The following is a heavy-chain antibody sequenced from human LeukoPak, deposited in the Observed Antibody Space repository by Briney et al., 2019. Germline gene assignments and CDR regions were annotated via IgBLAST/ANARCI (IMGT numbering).Heavy chain of an antibody. CDR1: GFTFSSYA. V-gene: IGHV3-15*01. CDR3: TTGGNVIVAGTRAFDI. J-gene: IGHJ3*02. CDR2: IKSTLDGGTT. Sequence: GGSLRLSCAASGFTFSSYAMSWVRQAPGKGLEWVGRIKSTLDGGTTDLAAPVKDRFTVSRDDSKETLYLQMNSLKTEDTAIYYCTTGGNVIVAGTRAFDIWGQGTMVTVSS. D-gene: IGHD6-19*01.